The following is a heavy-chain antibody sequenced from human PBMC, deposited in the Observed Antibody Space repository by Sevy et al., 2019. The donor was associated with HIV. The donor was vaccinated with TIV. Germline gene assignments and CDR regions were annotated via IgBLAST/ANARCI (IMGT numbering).Heavy chain of an antibody. CDR1: GGSMSSGSYY. CDR2: IYTSGST. J-gene: IGHJ4*02. D-gene: IGHD6-13*01. CDR3: ARSSGWSRDSDY. Sequence: SETLSLTCTVSGGSMSSGSYYWNWIRQPAGKGLEWIGRIYTSGSTNYNPSLKSRVTISVDTSKNHFSLKLNSVTAADTAVYYCARSSGWSRDSDYWGQGTLVTVSS. V-gene: IGHV4-61*02.